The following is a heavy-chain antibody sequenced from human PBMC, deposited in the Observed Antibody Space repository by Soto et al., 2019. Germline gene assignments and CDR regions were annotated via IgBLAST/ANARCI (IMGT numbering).Heavy chain of an antibody. CDR3: AKVSGVSGGYYGDRIDY. V-gene: IGHV3-23*01. J-gene: IGHJ4*02. Sequence: EVQLLESGGGLVQPGGSLRLSCAASGFTFSSYAMSWVRQAPGKGLEWVSVIGGSGGSTYYADSVKGRFTVSRDNSKKTMALQMNSLRAEDTAVYYCAKVSGVSGGYYGDRIDYWGQGTLVTVSS. CDR1: GFTFSSYA. CDR2: IGGSGGST. D-gene: IGHD3-22*01.